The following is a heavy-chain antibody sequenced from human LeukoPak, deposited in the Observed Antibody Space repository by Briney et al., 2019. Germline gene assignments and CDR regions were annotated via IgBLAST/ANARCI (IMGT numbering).Heavy chain of an antibody. CDR2: ISPYNGNT. V-gene: IGHV1-18*01. D-gene: IGHD3-22*01. Sequence: ASVKVSCKASGYTFTSYGISWVRQAPGQGLEWMGWISPYNGNTNCAQKLQGRVTMTTDTSTNTAYMELRSLRSDDTAVYYCARGNYDSWSEYFQHWGQGTLVTVSS. J-gene: IGHJ1*01. CDR1: GYTFTSYG. CDR3: ARGNYDSWSEYFQH.